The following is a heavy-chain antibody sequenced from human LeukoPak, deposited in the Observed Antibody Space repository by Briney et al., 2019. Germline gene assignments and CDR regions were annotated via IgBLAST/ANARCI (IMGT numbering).Heavy chain of an antibody. CDR1: GSTFSSYS. CDR2: ISSSSTYM. D-gene: IGHD6-19*01. CDR3: VRGSSGWYREFDY. J-gene: IGHJ4*02. V-gene: IGHV3-21*01. Sequence: GGSLRLSCAASGSTFSSYSMNWVRQAPGKGLEWISSISSSSTYMYYADSVKGRFTISRDNAKDSLYLQMNSLSAEDTAIYYCVRGSSGWYREFDYWGQGTLVTVSS.